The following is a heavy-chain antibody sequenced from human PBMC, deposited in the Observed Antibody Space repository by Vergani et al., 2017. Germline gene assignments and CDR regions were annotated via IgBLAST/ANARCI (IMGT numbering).Heavy chain of an antibody. J-gene: IGHJ4*02. Sequence: EVQLLQSEGAVVQPGGSLRLSCVASGFTFSSHAMSWVRQGHGQGLEWVSRINSDGSSTSYADSVKGRFTISRDNAKNTLYLQMNSLRAEDTAVYYCARADYPTLRYFDYWGQGTLVTVSS. CDR1: GFTFSSHA. D-gene: IGHD3-16*01. CDR2: INSDGSST. V-gene: IGHV3-74*02. CDR3: ARADYPTLRYFDY.